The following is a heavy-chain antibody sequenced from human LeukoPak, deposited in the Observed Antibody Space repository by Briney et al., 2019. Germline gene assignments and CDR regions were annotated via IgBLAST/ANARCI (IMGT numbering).Heavy chain of an antibody. CDR2: IRQDGGEK. Sequence: GGSLRLSCAVSGFTFSSYWMNWVRQAPGKRLEWVASIRQDGGEKSYVDSVKGRFTISRDNTKNSLYLQMSSLRAEDTAVYYCARDGTAAGLYFDLWGQGTLVTVSS. J-gene: IGHJ4*01. D-gene: IGHD6-13*01. V-gene: IGHV3-7*01. CDR3: ARDGTAAGLYFDL. CDR1: GFTFSSYW.